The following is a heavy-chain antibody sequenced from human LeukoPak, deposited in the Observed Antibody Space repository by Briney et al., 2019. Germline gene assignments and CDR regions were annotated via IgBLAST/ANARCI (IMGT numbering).Heavy chain of an antibody. CDR3: APNRFDP. J-gene: IGHJ5*02. V-gene: IGHV3-23*01. CDR2: IRADAVTT. CDR1: GFIFSHHG. Sequence: GGTLRLSCATSGFIFSHHGMNWVRQAPGKGLEWVSGIRADAVTTYYADSVKGRFIISRDNAKNSLYLQMNSLRAEDTAVYYCAPNRFDPWGQGTLVTVSS.